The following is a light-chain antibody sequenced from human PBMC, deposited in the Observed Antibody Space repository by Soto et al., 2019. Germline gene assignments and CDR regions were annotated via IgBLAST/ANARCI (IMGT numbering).Light chain of an antibody. CDR3: MQALQTPIT. CDR2: LGS. CDR1: QSLLHSNGYNY. Sequence: DIVMTQSPLSLPVTPGEPASISCRSSQSLLHSNGYNYLDWYLQKPGQSPQLLIYLGSNRASGVPDRCSGSGSGTDFTLKISRVEAGDVGVYYCMQALQTPITFGQGTRLEIK. J-gene: IGKJ5*01. V-gene: IGKV2-28*01.